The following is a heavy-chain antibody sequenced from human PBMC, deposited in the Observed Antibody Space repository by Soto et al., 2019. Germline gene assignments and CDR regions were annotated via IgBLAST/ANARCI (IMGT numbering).Heavy chain of an antibody. J-gene: IGHJ6*04. D-gene: IGHD5-12*01. CDR2: VSHDGTNK. V-gene: IGHV3-30*18. CDR3: EKEITTQVGSGNYYYYAMDV. Sequence: PGGSLRLSCAVSGFTFSNYAMHWVRQAPGKGLEWVAVVSHDGTNKHYADSVKGRFTVSRDNSKDTVYLQMNSLRVEDTGVYSCEKEITTQVGSGNYYYYAMDVWGKGTTVTVSS. CDR1: GFTFSNYA.